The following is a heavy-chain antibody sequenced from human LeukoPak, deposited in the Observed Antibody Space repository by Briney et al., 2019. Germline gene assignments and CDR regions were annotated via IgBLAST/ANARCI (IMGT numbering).Heavy chain of an antibody. V-gene: IGHV4-4*07. CDR2: IYTSGST. CDR3: ARENSGSYREFDY. Sequence: SETLSLTCTVSGGSISSYYWSWIRNPAGKGLEWIGRIYTSGSTNYNASLKSRVSMSVDTSKNQFSLKLSSVTAADTAVFYCARENSGSYREFDYWGQGTLVTVSS. CDR1: GGSISSYY. D-gene: IGHD1-26*01. J-gene: IGHJ4*02.